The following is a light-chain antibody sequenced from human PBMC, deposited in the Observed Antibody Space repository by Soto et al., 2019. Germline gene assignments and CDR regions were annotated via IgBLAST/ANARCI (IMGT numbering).Light chain of an antibody. CDR2: GNT. Sequence: QSVLTQPPSVSGAPGQRVTISCTGSISNIGAGYDVHWYQQLPGRAPKLLIYGNTNRPSGVPDRFSGSKSGTSASLAITGLRAEDEADYYCLSFDSSLSVVFGGGTKLTVL. V-gene: IGLV1-40*01. CDR3: LSFDSSLSVV. CDR1: ISNIGAGYD. J-gene: IGLJ2*01.